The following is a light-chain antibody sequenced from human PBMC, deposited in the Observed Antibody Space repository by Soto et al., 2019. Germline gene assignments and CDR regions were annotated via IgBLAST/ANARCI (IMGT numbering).Light chain of an antibody. Sequence: DIQMTQSPSFVSASLGDRVTLTCRASQYISIWLAWYQQRLGEAPRLLIFSASTLKNGVPARFSGSGSGTDFTLTISGLQPEDVATYYCQQGRTSPFSFGPGTKVDL. J-gene: IGKJ3*01. V-gene: IGKV1D-12*01. CDR2: SAS. CDR3: QQGRTSPFS. CDR1: QYISIW.